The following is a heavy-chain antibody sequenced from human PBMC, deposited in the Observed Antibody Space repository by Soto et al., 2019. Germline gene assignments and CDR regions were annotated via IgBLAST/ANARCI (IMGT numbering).Heavy chain of an antibody. J-gene: IGHJ4*02. CDR3: ARGSSWVETDY. Sequence: QVQLVQSGAEVKKPGASVKVSCKASGYTFTTYAMHWVRQAPGQRLEWMVWINAGNGHTKYSQKFQGRVTITKDTTASTAYMELSSLRSEDTAVYSCARGSSWVETDYLGQGTLVTVTS. CDR1: GYTFTTYA. CDR2: INAGNGHT. V-gene: IGHV1-3*01. D-gene: IGHD6-13*01.